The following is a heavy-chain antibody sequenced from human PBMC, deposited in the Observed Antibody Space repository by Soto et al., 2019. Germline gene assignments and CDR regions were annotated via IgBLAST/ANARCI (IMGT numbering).Heavy chain of an antibody. CDR1: GGSISSYY. D-gene: IGHD5-12*01. Sequence: PSETLSLTCTVSGGSISSYYWSWIRQPPGKGLEWIGRIYATGSTDYNPSLKSRLTMSVDTSNNQFSLKLKSVTAADTAVYYCAREGGIVAKIPFDYWGQGTLVTVSS. CDR2: IYATGST. J-gene: IGHJ4*02. CDR3: AREGGIVAKIPFDY. V-gene: IGHV4-4*07.